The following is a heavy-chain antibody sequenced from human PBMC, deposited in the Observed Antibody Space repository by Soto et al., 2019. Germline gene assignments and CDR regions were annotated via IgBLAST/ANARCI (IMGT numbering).Heavy chain of an antibody. D-gene: IGHD5-12*01. CDR1: GYSISSSNW. CDR2: IYYSGST. Sequence: LSLTCAVSGYSISSSNWWGWIRQPPGKGLEWIGYIYYSGSTYYNPSLKSRVTMSVDTSKNQFSLKLSSVTAVDTAVYYCARNGGYDEGYFDYWGQGTLVTVSS. CDR3: ARNGGYDEGYFDY. J-gene: IGHJ4*02. V-gene: IGHV4-28*01.